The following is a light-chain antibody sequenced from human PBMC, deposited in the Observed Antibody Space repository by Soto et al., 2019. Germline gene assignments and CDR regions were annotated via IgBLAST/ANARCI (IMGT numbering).Light chain of an antibody. CDR1: QSVSSN. V-gene: IGKV3-15*01. CDR3: QQYNNWPPLT. CDR2: GAS. J-gene: IGKJ4*01. Sequence: EIVLTQAPGTLSLSPGARATLSCRASQSVSSNLAWYQQKPGQAPRLLIYGASTRATGIPARFSGSGSGTEFTLTISSLQPEDFAVYYCQQYNNWPPLTFGGGTKVDIK.